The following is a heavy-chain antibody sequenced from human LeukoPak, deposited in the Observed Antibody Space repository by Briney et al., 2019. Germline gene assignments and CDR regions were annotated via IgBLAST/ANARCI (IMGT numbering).Heavy chain of an antibody. Sequence: GGPLRLSCAGSGDSFISHTMIWVRQATGKGLEWISYIGYSGSTIYYADSVKGRFGISRDDAKTSLYLHMNSLRAEDTAIYYCAREYDSRARFDSWGQGILVTVSS. CDR3: AREYDSRARFDS. V-gene: IGHV3-48*01. D-gene: IGHD4-11*01. CDR1: GDSFISHT. CDR2: IGYSGSTI. J-gene: IGHJ4*02.